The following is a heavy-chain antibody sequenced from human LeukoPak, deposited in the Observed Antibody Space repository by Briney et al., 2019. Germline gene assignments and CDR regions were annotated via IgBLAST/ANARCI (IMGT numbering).Heavy chain of an antibody. CDR2: IRDSGSTI. CDR1: GFSFSSYS. D-gene: IGHD2-15*01. Sequence: GGSLRLSCTASGFSFSSYSMNWVRQAPGKGLEWLSYIRDSGSTIYYADSVKGRFTISRDNAENSLYLQMNNLRAEDMAVYYCARESLGYCSGSSCYYYYMDFWGKGTTVTVSS. J-gene: IGHJ6*03. V-gene: IGHV3-48*04. CDR3: ARESLGYCSGSSCYYYYMDF.